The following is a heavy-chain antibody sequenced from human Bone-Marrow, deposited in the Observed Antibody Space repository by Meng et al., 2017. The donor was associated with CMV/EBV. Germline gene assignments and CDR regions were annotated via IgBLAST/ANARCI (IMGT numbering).Heavy chain of an antibody. CDR1: GYTFTSYG. J-gene: IGHJ6*02. D-gene: IGHD1-26*01. Sequence: ASVKVSCKASGYTFTSYGISWVRQAPGQGLEWMGGFDPEDGETIYAQKFQGRVTMTEDTSTDTAYMELSSLRSEDTAVYYCATGYPGGYYGMDVWGQGTTVTVSS. CDR2: FDPEDGET. V-gene: IGHV1-24*01. CDR3: ATGYPGGYYGMDV.